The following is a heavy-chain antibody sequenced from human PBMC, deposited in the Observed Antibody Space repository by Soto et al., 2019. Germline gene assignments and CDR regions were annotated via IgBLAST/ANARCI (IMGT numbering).Heavy chain of an antibody. CDR1: GGTFSSYA. CDR2: IIPIFGTA. V-gene: IGHV1-69*13. CDR3: AREGVSQLDGWFDP. D-gene: IGHD6-6*01. Sequence: GASVKVSFKASGGTFSSYAISWVRQAPGQGLEWMGGIIPIFGTANYAQKFQGRVTITADESTSTAYMELSSLRSEDTAVYYCAREGVSQLDGWFDPWGQGTLVTVSS. J-gene: IGHJ5*02.